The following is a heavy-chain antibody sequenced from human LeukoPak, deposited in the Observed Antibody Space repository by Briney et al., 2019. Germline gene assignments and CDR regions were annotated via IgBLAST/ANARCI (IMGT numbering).Heavy chain of an antibody. CDR3: ARGPFAYDILTGYSRTGAFDY. CDR1: GYTFNSHG. D-gene: IGHD3-9*01. V-gene: IGHV1-18*01. CDR2: ISAYNGYT. Sequence: ASVKVSCKASGYTFNSHGISWVRQAPGQGLEWMGWISAYNGYTNYAQKLQGRVTMTTDTSTSTAYMELRSLRSDDTAVYYCARGPFAYDILTGYSRTGAFDYWGQGTLVTVSS. J-gene: IGHJ4*02.